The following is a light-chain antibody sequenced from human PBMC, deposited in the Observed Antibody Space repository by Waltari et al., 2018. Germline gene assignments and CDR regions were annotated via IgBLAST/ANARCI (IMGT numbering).Light chain of an antibody. V-gene: IGLV2-23*01. J-gene: IGLJ1*01. Sequence: QSALTQPASVSGSPGQSITISCTGTNSDVGRYNLVSWYQQHPGKAPKLMIYEGDRRPSGMSARFSGSKSGNTASLTISGLQAEDEADYYCCSYAGSTTYVFGTGTKVTVL. CDR2: EGD. CDR3: CSYAGSTTYV. CDR1: NSDVGRYNL.